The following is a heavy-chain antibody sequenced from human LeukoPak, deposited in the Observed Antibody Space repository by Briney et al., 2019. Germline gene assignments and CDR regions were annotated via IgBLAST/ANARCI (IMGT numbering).Heavy chain of an antibody. CDR3: AKGSLYYYYGMDV. Sequence: GGSLRLSCAASGFTFSSYAMSWVRQAPGRGLEWVSAISGSGGSTYYADSAKGRFTISRDNSKNTLYLQMNSLRAEDTAVYYCAKGSLYYYYGMDVWGQGTTVTVSS. CDR2: ISGSGGST. J-gene: IGHJ6*02. CDR1: GFTFSSYA. V-gene: IGHV3-23*01.